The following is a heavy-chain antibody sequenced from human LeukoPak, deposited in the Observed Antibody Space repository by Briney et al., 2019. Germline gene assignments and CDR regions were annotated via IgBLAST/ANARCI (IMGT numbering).Heavy chain of an antibody. V-gene: IGHV4-39*01. CDR2: IYYSGST. D-gene: IGHD3-3*01. CDR3: ARYYDFWSGNWDYFDY. CDR1: GGSISSSSYY. J-gene: IGHJ4*02. Sequence: SETLSLTCTVSGGSISSSSYYWGWIRQPPGKGLEWIGSIYYSGSTYYNPSLKSRVTISVDTSKNQFSLKLSSVTAADTAVYYCARYYDFWSGNWDYFDYWGQGTLVTVSS.